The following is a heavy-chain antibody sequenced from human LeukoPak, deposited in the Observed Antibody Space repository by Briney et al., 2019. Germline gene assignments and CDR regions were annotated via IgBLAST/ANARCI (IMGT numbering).Heavy chain of an antibody. Sequence: SETLSLTCAVYGGSFSGYYWSWIRQPPGKGLEWIGEINHSGSTNYNPSLKSRVTISVDTSKNQFSLKLSSVTAADTAVYYCARVPLGRAGFDPWGQGTLVTVSS. CDR3: ARVPLGRAGFDP. D-gene: IGHD1-26*01. CDR2: INHSGST. CDR1: GGSFSGYY. J-gene: IGHJ5*02. V-gene: IGHV4-34*01.